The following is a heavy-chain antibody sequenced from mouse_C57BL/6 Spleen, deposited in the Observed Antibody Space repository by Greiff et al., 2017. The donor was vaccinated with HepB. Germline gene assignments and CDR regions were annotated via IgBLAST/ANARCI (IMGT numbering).Heavy chain of an antibody. J-gene: IGHJ2*01. D-gene: IGHD1-1*01. Sequence: EVKLVESGGGLVQPGGSLKLSCAASGFTFSDYYMYWVRQTPEKRLEWVAYISNGGGSTYYPDTVKGRFTISRDNAKNTLYLQMSRLKSEDTAMYYCARQGGSNYGGVFDYWGQGTTLTVSS. CDR3: ARQGGSNYGGVFDY. V-gene: IGHV5-12*01. CDR2: ISNGGGST. CDR1: GFTFSDYY.